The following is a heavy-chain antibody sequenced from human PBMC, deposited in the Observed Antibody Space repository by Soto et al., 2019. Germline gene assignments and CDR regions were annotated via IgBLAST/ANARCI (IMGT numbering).Heavy chain of an antibody. CDR3: AKAHIRDGGITFGGVIVIPSDY. CDR2: ISWNRGSI. J-gene: IGHJ4*02. CDR1: GFTFDDYA. V-gene: IGHV3-9*01. Sequence: EVQLVESGGGLVQPGRSLRLSCAASGFTFDDYAMHWVRQAPGKGLEWVSGISWNRGSIGYADSVKGRFTISRDNAKNSRYQQMNSLRAENTGLYYCAKAHIRDGGITFGGVIVIPSDYWGQGTLVTVSS. D-gene: IGHD3-16*02.